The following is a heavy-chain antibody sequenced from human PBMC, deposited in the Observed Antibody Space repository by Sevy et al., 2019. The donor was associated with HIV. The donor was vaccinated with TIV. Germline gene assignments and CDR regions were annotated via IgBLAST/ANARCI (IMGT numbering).Heavy chain of an antibody. CDR3: ARGVTMVRGVRQSPRTTDAFDI. V-gene: IGHV1-18*04. D-gene: IGHD3-10*01. CDR2: ISAYNGNT. CDR1: GYTFTSYG. J-gene: IGHJ3*02. Sequence: ASVKVSCKASGYTFTSYGISWVRQAPGQGLEWMGWISAYNGNTNYAQKLQGRVTMTTDTSTSTAYMGLRSRRSDDTAVYYCARGVTMVRGVRQSPRTTDAFDIWGQGTMVTVSS.